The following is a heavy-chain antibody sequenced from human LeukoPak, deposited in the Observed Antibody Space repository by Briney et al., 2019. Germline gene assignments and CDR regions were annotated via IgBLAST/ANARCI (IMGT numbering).Heavy chain of an antibody. V-gene: IGHV4-34*01. CDR2: IYHSGST. Sequence: SETLSLTCAVYGGSFSGYYWSWIRQPPGKGLEWIGEIYHSGSTNYNPSLKSRVTISVDKSKNQFSLKLSSVTAAVTAVYYCARRFDEYSSSWSPLDYFDYWGQGTLVTVSS. CDR1: GGSFSGYY. D-gene: IGHD6-13*01. CDR3: ARRFDEYSSSWSPLDYFDY. J-gene: IGHJ4*02.